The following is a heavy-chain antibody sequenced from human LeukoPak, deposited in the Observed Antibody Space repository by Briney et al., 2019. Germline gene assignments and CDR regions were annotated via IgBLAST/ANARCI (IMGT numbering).Heavy chain of an antibody. CDR1: GYTFTSYD. Sequence: ASVKVSCKASGYTFTSYDINWVRQATGQGLEWMGWMNPNSGNTGYAQKFQGRVTMTRNTSISTAYMELSSLRSEDTAVYYCATIVVVPAALVGDYWGQGTLVTVSS. D-gene: IGHD2-2*01. CDR3: ATIVVVPAALVGDY. V-gene: IGHV1-8*01. J-gene: IGHJ4*02. CDR2: MNPNSGNT.